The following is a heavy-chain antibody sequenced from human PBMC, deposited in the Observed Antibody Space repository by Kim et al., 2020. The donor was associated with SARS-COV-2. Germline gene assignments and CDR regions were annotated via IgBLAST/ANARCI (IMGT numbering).Heavy chain of an antibody. CDR3: WYYYHYNGMDL. CDR1: GFTFSSYW. CDR2: IKGDGTST. V-gene: IGHV3-74*01. D-gene: IGHD2-8*02. J-gene: IGHJ6*02. Sequence: GGSLRLSCAASGFTFSSYWMHWIRQTPGKGPVWVSSIKGDGTSTTYADSVKGRFTISRDNAKDTLYLQMNSLRVEDTAVYYCWYYYHYNGMDLWGQGTTVSVSS.